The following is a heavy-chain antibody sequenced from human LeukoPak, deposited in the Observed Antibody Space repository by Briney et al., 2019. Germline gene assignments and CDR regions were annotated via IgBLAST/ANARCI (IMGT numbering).Heavy chain of an antibody. V-gene: IGHV4-59*12. Sequence: SETLSLTCTVSGGSISSYYWSWIRQPPGKGREWIGYIYYSGSTNYNPSLKSRFTISVDTSKNQFSLKLSSVTAADPAVYYCARERWCDPWGQGTLVTVSS. CDR2: IYYSGST. CDR1: GGSISSYY. CDR3: ARERWCDP. J-gene: IGHJ5*02.